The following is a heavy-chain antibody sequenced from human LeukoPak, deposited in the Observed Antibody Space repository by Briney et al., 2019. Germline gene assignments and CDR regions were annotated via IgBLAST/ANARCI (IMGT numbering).Heavy chain of an antibody. CDR1: AFTFSSYW. CDR3: ARPTAPYYYYGMDV. D-gene: IGHD1-1*01. CDR2: IRGGGGAK. J-gene: IGHJ6*02. V-gene: IGHV3-7*02. Sequence: PGASLRPSCAASAFTFSSYWMSWVRQAPRKGLESVGNIRGGGGAKWCGDAVKGRFTIARDNAKNSLYLEMNSLRAEDTAVYYCARPTAPYYYYGMDVWGQGTTVTVSS.